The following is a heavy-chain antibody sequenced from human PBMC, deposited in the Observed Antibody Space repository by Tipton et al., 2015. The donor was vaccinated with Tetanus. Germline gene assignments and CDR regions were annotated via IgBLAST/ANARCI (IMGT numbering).Heavy chain of an antibody. D-gene: IGHD3-22*01. V-gene: IGHV1-2*02. Sequence: QLVQSGAEMKKPGASVKASCKASGYTFTGYYIYWVRQAPGQGLEWMGWIDPNSGGTVYAQKFQGRVPMTRDTSISTAYMELRSLRPDDTAVYYCARDRGDYIYYGMDVWGPGTTVTVS. CDR1: GYTFTGYY. J-gene: IGHJ6*02. CDR2: IDPNSGGT. CDR3: ARDRGDYIYYGMDV.